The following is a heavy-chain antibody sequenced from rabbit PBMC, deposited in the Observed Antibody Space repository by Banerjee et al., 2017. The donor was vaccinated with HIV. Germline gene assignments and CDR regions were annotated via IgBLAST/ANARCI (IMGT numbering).Heavy chain of an antibody. CDR2: IYPDSGVT. D-gene: IGHD1-1*01. Sequence: QSLEESGGDLVKPGASLTLTCKASGFSFSSGYDMCWVRQAPGKGLEWIAYIYPDSGVTDYASWVNGRFTISKTSSTTVTLQMTSLTAADTATYFCARNVGSGGYNYVAFKLWGPGTLVTVS. V-gene: IGHV1S40*01. CDR1: GFSFSSGYD. J-gene: IGHJ4*01. CDR3: ARNVGSGGYNYVAFKL.